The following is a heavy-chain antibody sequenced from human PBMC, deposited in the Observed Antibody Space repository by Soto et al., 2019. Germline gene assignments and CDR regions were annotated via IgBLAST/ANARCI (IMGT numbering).Heavy chain of an antibody. Sequence: QVQLVESGGGVVQPGRSLRLSCAASGFTFSSYAMHWVRQAPGKGLEWVAVISYDGSNKYYADSVKGRFTISRDNSKNTLYLQMTSLRAEDTAGYYCARGGVTGIDGFDIWGQGTMVTVSS. D-gene: IGHD1-20*01. CDR3: ARGGVTGIDGFDI. J-gene: IGHJ3*02. V-gene: IGHV3-30-3*01. CDR2: ISYDGSNK. CDR1: GFTFSSYA.